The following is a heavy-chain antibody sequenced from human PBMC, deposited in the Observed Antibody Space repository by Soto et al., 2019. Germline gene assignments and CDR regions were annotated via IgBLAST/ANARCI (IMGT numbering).Heavy chain of an antibody. Sequence: QVQLQQWGTGLLKPSETLSLHCAVYGESLRGYYWSWIRQTPAMGLEWIGEINHRETTNHGSSLQSRAIISIDTSKNQVSLRLNYVTAADTAVYYCARGYPRSILSTSLTTSYWFDSWGQGTLVTVSS. V-gene: IGHV4-34*04. CDR2: INHRETT. J-gene: IGHJ5*01. CDR1: GESLRGYY. CDR3: ARGYPRSILSTSLTTSYWFDS. D-gene: IGHD2-21*01.